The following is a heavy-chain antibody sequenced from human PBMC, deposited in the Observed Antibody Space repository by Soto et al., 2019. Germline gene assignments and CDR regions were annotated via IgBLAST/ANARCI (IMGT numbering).Heavy chain of an antibody. CDR2: IKQDGSEK. J-gene: IGHJ3*02. D-gene: IGHD2-2*01. CDR3: ASTHQLLFGAFDI. Sequence: GGSLRLSCAASGFTFSSYWMSWVRQAPGKGLEWVANIKQDGSEKYYVDSVKGRFTISRDNAKNSLYLQMNSLRAEDTAVYYCASTHQLLFGAFDIWGQGTMVTVSS. CDR1: GFTFSSYW. V-gene: IGHV3-7*01.